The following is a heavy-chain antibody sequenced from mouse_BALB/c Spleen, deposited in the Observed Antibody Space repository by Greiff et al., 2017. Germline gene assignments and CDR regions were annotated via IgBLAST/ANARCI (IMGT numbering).Heavy chain of an antibody. CDR2: IYPYNGGT. CDR1: GYTFTDYN. Sequence: EVKLMESGPELVKPGASVKISCKASGYTFTDYNMHWVKQSHGKSLEWIGYIYPYNGGTGYNQKFKSKATLTVDNSSSTAYMELRSLTSEDSAVYYCANGNYRFAYWGQGTLVTVSA. D-gene: IGHD2-1*01. J-gene: IGHJ3*01. CDR3: ANGNYRFAY. V-gene: IGHV1S29*02.